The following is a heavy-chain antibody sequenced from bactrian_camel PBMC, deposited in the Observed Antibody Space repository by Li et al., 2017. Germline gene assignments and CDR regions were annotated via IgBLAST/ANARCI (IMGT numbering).Heavy chain of an antibody. CDR2: IEQRNGVT. CDR3: AASPIVNELHY. J-gene: IGHJ4*01. Sequence: VQLVESGGGLVQAGGSLRLSCTTSGLRFDDNVMGWFRQAPGNRREGVSCIEQRNGVTFYSDSVKGRFTASRDNAKNTVYLQIHSLKTEDTAVYYCAASPIVNELHYWGQGTQVTVS. V-gene: IGHV3S61*01. CDR1: GLRFDDNV. D-gene: IGHD2*01.